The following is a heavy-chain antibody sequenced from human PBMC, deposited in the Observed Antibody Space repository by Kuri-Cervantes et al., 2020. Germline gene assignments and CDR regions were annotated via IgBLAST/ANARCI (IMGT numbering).Heavy chain of an antibody. Sequence: SGPTLVKPAQTLTLTCTFSGFSLSTSGMCVSWIRQPPGKALEWLARIDWDDDKYYSTSLKTRLTISKDTSKNQVVLTMTNMDPVDTATYYCARIYCSGGSRYGMDVWGQGTTVTVSS. V-gene: IGHV2-70*11. D-gene: IGHD2-15*01. CDR1: GFSLSTSGMC. CDR2: IDWDDDK. CDR3: ARIYCSGGSRYGMDV. J-gene: IGHJ6*02.